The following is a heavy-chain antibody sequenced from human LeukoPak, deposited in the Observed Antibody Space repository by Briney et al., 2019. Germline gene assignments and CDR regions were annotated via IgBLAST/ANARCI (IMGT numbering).Heavy chain of an antibody. J-gene: IGHJ4*02. CDR1: GGSISRYY. CDR3: ARRDYGSKFDY. D-gene: IGHD4-17*01. V-gene: IGHV4-59*08. CDR2: IYYTGIA. Sequence: SETLSLTCTVSGGSISRYYRSWIRQPPGKGLEWIAYIYYTGIAYYNPSLKSRVTISVDTSKNQFSLKLNSVTAADTAVYYCARRDYGSKFDYWGEGTLVTVSS.